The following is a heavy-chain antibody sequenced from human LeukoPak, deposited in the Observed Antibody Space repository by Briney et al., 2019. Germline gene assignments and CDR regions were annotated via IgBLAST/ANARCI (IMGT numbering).Heavy chain of an antibody. J-gene: IGHJ6*02. CDR3: AKDRGEQWPLVHYGMDV. V-gene: IGHV1-69*13. D-gene: IGHD6-19*01. CDR1: GGTFSSYT. CDR2: IIPVFGTA. Sequence: SVKVSCKASGGTFSSYTINWVRQAPGQGLEWMGGIIPVFGTANYVQKFQGRVTITADESTSTAYMELSSLRSEDTAVYYCAKDRGEQWPLVHYGMDVWGQGTTVTVSS.